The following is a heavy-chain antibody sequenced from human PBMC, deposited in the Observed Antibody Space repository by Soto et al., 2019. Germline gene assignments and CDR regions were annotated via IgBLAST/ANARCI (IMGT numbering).Heavy chain of an antibody. CDR1: GFTFSSYG. CDR2: IWYDGSNK. J-gene: IGHJ6*02. CDR3: AGEEVSIAARRHPNKYYYYGMDV. D-gene: IGHD6-6*01. V-gene: IGHV3-33*01. Sequence: GGSLRRSCAASGFTFSSYGMHWVRQAPVKGLEWVAVIWYDGSNKYYADSVKGRFTISRDNSKNTLYLQMNSLRAEDTAVYYCAGEEVSIAARRHPNKYYYYGMDVWGQGTTVTVSS.